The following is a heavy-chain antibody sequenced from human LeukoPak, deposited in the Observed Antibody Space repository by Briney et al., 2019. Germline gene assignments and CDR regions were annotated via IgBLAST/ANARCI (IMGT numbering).Heavy chain of an antibody. D-gene: IGHD3-10*01. Sequence: SETLSLTCNVSGGSISSYYWSWIRQPPGKGLEWIGYIYYSGRTVYNPSLKSRLTMSLDTSKNQFSLKLSSVTAADTAVYYCARAGSGFGELLFRGQGTLVTVSS. J-gene: IGHJ4*02. CDR3: ARAGSGFGELLF. V-gene: IGHV4-59*01. CDR2: IYYSGRT. CDR1: GGSISSYY.